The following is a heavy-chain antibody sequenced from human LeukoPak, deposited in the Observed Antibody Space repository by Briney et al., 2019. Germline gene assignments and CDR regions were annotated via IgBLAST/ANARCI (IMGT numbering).Heavy chain of an antibody. J-gene: IGHJ5*01. Sequence: VASVKVSCKASGYTFINYGISWVRQAPGQGLERMGWIYPYTGNTNYAQMVQGRVTMTTDTSTRTAYMELTSLTSDDTAVYYCARGGQQLVWFDSWGQGTLVTVSS. CDR3: ARGGQQLVWFDS. V-gene: IGHV1-18*01. CDR1: GYTFINYG. CDR2: IYPYTGNT. D-gene: IGHD6-13*01.